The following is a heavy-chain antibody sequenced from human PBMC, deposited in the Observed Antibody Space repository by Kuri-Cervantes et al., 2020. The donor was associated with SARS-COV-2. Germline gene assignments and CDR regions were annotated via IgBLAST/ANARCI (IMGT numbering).Heavy chain of an antibody. CDR2: INSGSSIT. V-gene: IGHV3-48*02. J-gene: IGHJ4*02. CDR1: GFTFSSYS. CDR3: ARDPSSYGDYVGSYFDY. Sequence: GGSLRLSCAVSGFTFSSYSMNWVRQAPGKGLEWVSYINSGSSITYYADSVKGQFTISRDNAKDALYLQMSSLRDEDTAVYYCARDPSSYGDYVGSYFDYWGQGTLVTVSS. D-gene: IGHD4-17*01.